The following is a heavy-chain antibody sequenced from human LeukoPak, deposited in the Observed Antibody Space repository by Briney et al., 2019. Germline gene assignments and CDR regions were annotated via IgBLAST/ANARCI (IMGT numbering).Heavy chain of an antibody. J-gene: IGHJ4*02. V-gene: IGHV4-34*01. CDR2: INHSGST. CDR1: GGSFSGYY. Sequence: SETLSLTCAVYGGSFSGYYWSWIRQPPGKGLEWIGEINHSGSTNYNPSLKSRVTISVDTSKNQFSLTLSSVTAADTAVYYCARGSTSGHWGQGTLVTVSS. D-gene: IGHD3-10*01. CDR3: ARGSTSGH.